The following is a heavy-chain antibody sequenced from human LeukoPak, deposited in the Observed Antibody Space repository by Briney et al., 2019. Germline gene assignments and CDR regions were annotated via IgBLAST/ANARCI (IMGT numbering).Heavy chain of an antibody. CDR2: IWYDGSNT. J-gene: IGHJ4*02. V-gene: IGHV3-33*08. D-gene: IGHD3-3*01. CDR3: GRDSRSILIDV. CDR1: GFTVSSNY. Sequence: GGSLRLSCAASGFTVSSNYMSWVRQAPGKGLEWVAVIWYDGSNTYYVDSVRGRFTISRDNSKNTLYLQVNSLRVEDTAVYYCGRDSRSILIDVWGQGTPVTISS.